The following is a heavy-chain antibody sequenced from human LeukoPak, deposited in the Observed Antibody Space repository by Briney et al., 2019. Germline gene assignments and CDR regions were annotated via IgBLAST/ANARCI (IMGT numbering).Heavy chain of an antibody. CDR1: GYTFTSYG. CDR2: ISAYNGNT. J-gene: IGHJ6*02. V-gene: IGHV1-18*01. D-gene: IGHD3-10*01. CDR3: ARGPVVRGVIHYYYYYGMDV. Sequence: ASVKVSCKASGYTFTSYGISWVRQAPGQGLEWMGWISAYNGNTDYAQKLQGRVTMTTDTSTSTAYMELRSLRSDDTAVYYCARGPVVRGVIHYYYYYGMDVWGQGTTVTVSS.